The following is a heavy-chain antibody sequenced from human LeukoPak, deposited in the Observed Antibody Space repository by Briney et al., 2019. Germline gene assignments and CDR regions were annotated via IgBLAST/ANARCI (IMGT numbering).Heavy chain of an antibody. CDR3: ARRGSLEAGYFDL. V-gene: IGHV3-21*01. D-gene: IGHD3-10*01. Sequence: GGSLRLSCAASGFTFSSYSMSWVRQAPGKGLEWVSYISSSSYIYYVDSVKGRFTISRGNAKNSLYLQMNSLRAEDTAVYYCARRGSLEAGYFDLWGRGTLVTVSS. CDR2: ISSSSYI. J-gene: IGHJ2*01. CDR1: GFTFSSYS.